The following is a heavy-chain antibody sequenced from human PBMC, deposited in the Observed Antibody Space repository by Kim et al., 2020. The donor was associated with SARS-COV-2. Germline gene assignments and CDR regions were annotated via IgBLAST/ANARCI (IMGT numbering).Heavy chain of an antibody. Sequence: GGSLRLSCAASGFTLSTTYMGWVRQAPGRGLEWVADVQQGGGTNYDDSFVKRRFTISIDKNKTVLYLKMSRMRANDTAVYYCARGRYSNIIGWQAFYVWG. CDR1: GFTLSTTY. J-gene: IGHJ3*01. D-gene: IGHD4-4*01. V-gene: IGHV3-7*01. CDR3: ARGRYSNIIGWQAFYV. CDR2: VQQGGGTN.